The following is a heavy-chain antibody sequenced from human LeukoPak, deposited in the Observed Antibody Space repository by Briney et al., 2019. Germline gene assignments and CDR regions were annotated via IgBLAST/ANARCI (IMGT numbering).Heavy chain of an antibody. D-gene: IGHD6-13*01. CDR2: IIGSGGST. CDR3: AKQPISGSSTWYFDC. V-gene: IGHV3-23*01. Sequence: GGSLRLSCAASGFTFSSYAMSWVRQAPGKGLEWVSVIIGSGGSTFYADSVKGRFTISRDNSKNTLYLQMNSLRAEDTAVYYCAKQPISGSSTWYFDCWGQGTLVSVSS. J-gene: IGHJ4*02. CDR1: GFTFSSYA.